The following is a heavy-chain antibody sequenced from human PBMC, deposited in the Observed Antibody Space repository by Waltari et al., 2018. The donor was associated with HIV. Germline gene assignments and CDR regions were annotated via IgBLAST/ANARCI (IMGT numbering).Heavy chain of an antibody. Sequence: QVHLVQSGAAVRKPGASVQVSCKVSGYILGALPIHWVRQAPGKGIEWVGGIDPEAGDTVFSQKVQGRLTKYEDTATEAAYMELSSLNSEDTAVYYWTTPGGLGELGFVYGGQGTLVTVS. D-gene: IGHD3-10*01. CDR2: IDPEAGDT. J-gene: IGHJ4*02. V-gene: IGHV1-24*01. CDR1: GYILGALP. CDR3: TTPGGLGELGFVY.